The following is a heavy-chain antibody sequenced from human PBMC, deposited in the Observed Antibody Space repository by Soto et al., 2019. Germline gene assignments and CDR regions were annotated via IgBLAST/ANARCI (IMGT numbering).Heavy chain of an antibody. D-gene: IGHD5-18*01. CDR3: AKDTAMGSFH. V-gene: IGHV3-30*18. Sequence: QVQLVESGGGVVQPGRSLRLSCAASGFTFSSYGMHWVRQAPGKGLEWVAVISYDGSNKYYADSVKGRFTISRDNFKNTLYLQMNSLRAEDTAVYYCAKDTAMGSFHWGQETLVTVSS. CDR2: ISYDGSNK. CDR1: GFTFSSYG. J-gene: IGHJ4*02.